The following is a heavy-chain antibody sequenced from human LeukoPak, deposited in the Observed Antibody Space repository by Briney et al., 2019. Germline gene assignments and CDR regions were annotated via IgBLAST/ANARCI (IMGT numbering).Heavy chain of an antibody. V-gene: IGHV3-74*01. CDR1: GFIFSSHA. J-gene: IGHJ4*02. CDR2: IASDGSST. Sequence: GGSLRLSCAASGFIFSSHAMHWVRQAPGKGLVWVSRIASDGSSTTYADSVKGRFSISRDNAKNTLYLQMNSLRVEDTAVYYCARGRPHGNDYWGQGTLVTVSS. CDR3: ARGRPHGNDY. D-gene: IGHD4-23*01.